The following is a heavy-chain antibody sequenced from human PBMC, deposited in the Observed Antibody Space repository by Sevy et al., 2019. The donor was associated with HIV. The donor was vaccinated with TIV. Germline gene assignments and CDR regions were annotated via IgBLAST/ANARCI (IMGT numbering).Heavy chain of an antibody. D-gene: IGHD2-21*02. CDR3: ARGYCGGDCYSRPYYYYGMDV. CDR2: ISYDGSNK. J-gene: IGHJ6*02. V-gene: IGHV3-30-3*01. CDR1: GFTFSSYA. Sequence: GGSLRLSCAASGFTFSSYAMHWVRQAPGKGLEWVAVISYDGSNKYYADSVKGRFTNSRGNSKNTLYLQMNSLRAEDTAVYYCARGYCGGDCYSRPYYYYGMDVWGQGTTVTVSS.